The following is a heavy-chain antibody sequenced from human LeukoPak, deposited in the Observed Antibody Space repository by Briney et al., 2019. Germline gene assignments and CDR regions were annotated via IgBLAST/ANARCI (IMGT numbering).Heavy chain of an antibody. D-gene: IGHD1-26*01. Sequence: PSETLSLTYAVYGGSFSGYYWSWIRQPPGKGLEWIGEINHSGSTNYNPSLKSRVTISVDTSKNQFSLKLSSVTAADTAVYYCARSGYSGSYSHGYWGQGTLVTVSS. CDR1: GGSFSGYY. CDR3: ARSGYSGSYSHGY. J-gene: IGHJ4*02. V-gene: IGHV4-34*01. CDR2: INHSGST.